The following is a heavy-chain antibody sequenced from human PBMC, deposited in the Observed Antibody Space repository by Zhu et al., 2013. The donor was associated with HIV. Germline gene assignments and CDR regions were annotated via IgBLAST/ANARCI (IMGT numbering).Heavy chain of an antibody. Sequence: QVQLVQSGAEVKKPGASVKVSCKASGYTFIAYYMQWVRQAPGQGLEWMGWINPNTGDTNYAQKFQGRVTMTRDTSISTAYMELSSLTSDDTAVYYCARGGSHWYFDLWGRDTLVTV. J-gene: IGHJ2*01. CDR1: GYTFIAYY. D-gene: IGHD3-16*01. V-gene: IGHV1-2*02. CDR3: ARGGSHWYFDL. CDR2: INPNTGDT.